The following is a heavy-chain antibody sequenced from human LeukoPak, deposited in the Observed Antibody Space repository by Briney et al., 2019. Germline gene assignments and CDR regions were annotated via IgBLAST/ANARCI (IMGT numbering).Heavy chain of an antibody. CDR1: GGSISSSSYY. Sequence: SETLSLTRTVSGGSISSSSYYWGWIRQPPGKGLEWIGSIYYSGSTYYNPSLKSRVTISVDTSKNQFSLKLSSVTAADTAVYYCAKGYSNYVSYGQYYFDYWGQGTLVTVSS. D-gene: IGHD4-11*01. CDR2: IYYSGST. V-gene: IGHV4-39*01. J-gene: IGHJ4*02. CDR3: AKGYSNYVSYGQYYFDY.